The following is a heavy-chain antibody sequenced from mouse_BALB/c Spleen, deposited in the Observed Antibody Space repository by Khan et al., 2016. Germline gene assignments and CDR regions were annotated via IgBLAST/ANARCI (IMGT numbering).Heavy chain of an antibody. V-gene: IGHV1-7*01. CDR2: INPTTGYT. Sequence: QVQLQQSGAELAKPGASVKTSCKASGYTFTTYWMHWVKQRPGQGLEWIGYINPTTGYTEYNQKFKDKATLTADKSSSTAYMQLSGLTSEDSAVYYCARDLDYWGQGTTLTVSS. CDR3: ARDLDY. J-gene: IGHJ2*01. CDR1: GYTFTTYW.